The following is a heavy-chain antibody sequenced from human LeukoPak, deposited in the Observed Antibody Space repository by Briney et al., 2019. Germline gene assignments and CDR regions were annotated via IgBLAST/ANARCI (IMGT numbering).Heavy chain of an antibody. CDR3: AKDPYASGSYPSDY. D-gene: IGHD3-10*01. Sequence: HPGRSLRLSCAASGFTFSSYGMHWVRQAPGNGLEWVAVIWFDGSNKYYADSVKGRFTISRDNSKNTLYLEMNSLRVEDTAIYYCAKDPYASGSYPSDYWGQGTLVAVSS. J-gene: IGHJ4*02. V-gene: IGHV3-33*06. CDR2: IWFDGSNK. CDR1: GFTFSSYG.